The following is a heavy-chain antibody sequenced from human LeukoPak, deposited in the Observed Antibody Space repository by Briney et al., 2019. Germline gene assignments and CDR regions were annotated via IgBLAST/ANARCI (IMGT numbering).Heavy chain of an antibody. CDR1: GGSISNSNYY. V-gene: IGHV4-39*01. CDR3: ARLEQAMAGSRWFDP. D-gene: IGHD6-19*01. CDR2: IYYTGTT. Sequence: SETLSLTCTVSGGSISNSNYYGGWIRQPPEKGVEWIGRIYYTGTTYYNPSLKDRVSISVDTSKNQFSLKLTSVTAADTAVYYCARLEQAMAGSRWFDPWGQGTLVTVSS. J-gene: IGHJ5*02.